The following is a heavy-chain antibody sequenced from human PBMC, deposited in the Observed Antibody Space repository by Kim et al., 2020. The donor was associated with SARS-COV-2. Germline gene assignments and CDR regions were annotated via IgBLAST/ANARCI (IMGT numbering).Heavy chain of an antibody. J-gene: IGHJ3*02. V-gene: IGHV1-69*01. D-gene: IGHD1-1*01. CDR3: ARSRYNWNGAVDI. Sequence: YAQKFKGRVTITADESTSTAYMELSSLRSEDTAVYYCARSRYNWNGAVDIWGQGTMVTVSS.